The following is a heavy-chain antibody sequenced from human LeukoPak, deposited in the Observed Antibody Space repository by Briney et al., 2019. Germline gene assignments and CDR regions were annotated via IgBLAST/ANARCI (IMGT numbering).Heavy chain of an antibody. Sequence: SETLSLTCAVSGYSISSGYYCGWIRQPPGKGLEWIGSIYHSGSTYYNPSLKSRVTISVDTSKNQFSLKLSSVTAADTAVYYRARAPGYYYMDVWGKGTTVTVSS. CDR1: GYSISSGYY. CDR3: ARAPGYYYMDV. V-gene: IGHV4-38-2*01. D-gene: IGHD3-10*01. J-gene: IGHJ6*03. CDR2: IYHSGST.